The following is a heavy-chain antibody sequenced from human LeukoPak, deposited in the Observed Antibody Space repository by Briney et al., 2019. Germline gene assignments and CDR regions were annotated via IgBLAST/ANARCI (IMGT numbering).Heavy chain of an antibody. D-gene: IGHD5-18*01. V-gene: IGHV1-24*01. CDR1: GHTLTELS. CDR3: ASQRGYSYPFDY. CDR2: FDPEDGET. Sequence: ASVKVSCKVSGHTLTELSMHWVRQAPGKGLEWMGGFDPEDGETIYAQKFQGRVTMTEDTSTDTAYMELSSLRSEDTAVYYCASQRGYSYPFDYWGQGTLVTVSS. J-gene: IGHJ4*02.